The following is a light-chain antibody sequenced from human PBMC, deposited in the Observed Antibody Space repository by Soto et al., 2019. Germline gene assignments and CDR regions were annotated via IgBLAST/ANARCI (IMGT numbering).Light chain of an antibody. CDR1: SSDVGGYNY. CDR3: TSKTSTSPYV. Sequence: QSVLTQPASVSGSPGQSITISCTGTSSDVGGYNYVSWYQQHPGKAPKLMIYEVSNRPSGVSSRFSGSKSGNTASLTISGLQAEDEADYYCTSKTSTSPYVFGTGTRSPS. J-gene: IGLJ1*01. CDR2: EVS. V-gene: IGLV2-14*01.